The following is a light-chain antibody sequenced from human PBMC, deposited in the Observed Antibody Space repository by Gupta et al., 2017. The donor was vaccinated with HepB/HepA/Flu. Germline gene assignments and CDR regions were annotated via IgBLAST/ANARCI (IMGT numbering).Light chain of an antibody. J-gene: IGKJ5*01. Sequence: EIVMTQSPATLSVSPGERATLSCRASQSVSSNLAWYQQKPGQAPRLLIYGASTRATGIPARFSGSASATEFTLIISILHSDDFAVYYCQQENDWPITFGEGTQVEIK. CDR3: QQENDWPIT. V-gene: IGKV3-15*01. CDR2: GAS. CDR1: QSVSSN.